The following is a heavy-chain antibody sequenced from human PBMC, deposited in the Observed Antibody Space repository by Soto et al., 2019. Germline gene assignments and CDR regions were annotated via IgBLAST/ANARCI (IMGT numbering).Heavy chain of an antibody. J-gene: IGHJ4*02. CDR1: GFTFSSYW. V-gene: IGHV3-74*01. Sequence: GGSLRLSCAASGFTFSSYWMHWVREAPGKGLEWVSRVTGDGSHTIYADSVRGRFTISRDNTKNTLYLQMNSLRAEDTAIYYCAVAAGFDYGAYFDSWGQGTLVTVSS. CDR2: VTGDGSHT. D-gene: IGHD3-10*01. CDR3: AVAAGFDYGAYFDS.